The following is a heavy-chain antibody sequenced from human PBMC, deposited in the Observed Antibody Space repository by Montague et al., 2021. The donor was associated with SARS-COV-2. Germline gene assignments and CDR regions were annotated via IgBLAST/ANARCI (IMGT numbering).Heavy chain of an antibody. J-gene: IGHJ4*02. V-gene: IGHV6-1*01. Sequence: CAISGDSVSMNSPAWNWIRQTPSSRFDRQGVSYYRSKWYNDYAVSVKSRITINPDTSKNQISLQLDSVTPEDTAVYYCARTSASSDYWGQGTLVTVSS. CDR1: GDSVSMNSPA. CDR2: SYYRSKWYN. CDR3: ARTSASSDY. D-gene: IGHD1-26*01.